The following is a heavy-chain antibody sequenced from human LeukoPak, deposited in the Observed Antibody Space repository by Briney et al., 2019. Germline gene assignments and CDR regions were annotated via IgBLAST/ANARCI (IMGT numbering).Heavy chain of an antibody. D-gene: IGHD6-13*01. Sequence: GGSLRLSCAASGFTVSSNYMSWVRQAPGKGLEWASVIYSGGSTYYADSVKGRFTISRDNSKNTLYLQMNSLRAEDTAVYYCARDPLRQQPPDPWGQGTLVTVSS. V-gene: IGHV3-66*01. J-gene: IGHJ5*02. CDR3: ARDPLRQQPPDP. CDR1: GFTVSSNY. CDR2: IYSGGST.